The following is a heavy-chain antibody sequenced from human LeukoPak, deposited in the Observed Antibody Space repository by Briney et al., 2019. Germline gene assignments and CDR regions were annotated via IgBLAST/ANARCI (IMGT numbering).Heavy chain of an antibody. CDR3: ARDLRWGYYFDY. CDR2: IIPIFGTA. D-gene: IGHD4-23*01. J-gene: IGHJ4*02. V-gene: IGHV1-69*05. CDR1: GGTFSSYA. Sequence: SVKVSCKASGGTFSSYAISWVRQAPGQGLEWMGGIIPIFGTANYAQKFQGRVTITTDESTSTAYMELSSLRSEDTAVYYCARDLRWGYYFDYWGQGTLVTVSS.